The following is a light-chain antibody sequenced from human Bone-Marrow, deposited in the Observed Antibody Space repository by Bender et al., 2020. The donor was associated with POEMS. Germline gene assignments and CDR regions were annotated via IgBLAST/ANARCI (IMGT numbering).Light chain of an antibody. Sequence: QSALTQPASVSGSPGQTITLSCTGTNSDVGAYNHVSWYQLHPDKAPRLIIFGVSNRPSGISDRCSGTKSGNVASLAISGLQAEEEADYLCLSYSKSGTIYVFGTGTRV. CDR1: NSDVGAYNH. J-gene: IGLJ1*01. CDR2: GVS. CDR3: LSYSKSGTIYV. V-gene: IGLV2-14*01.